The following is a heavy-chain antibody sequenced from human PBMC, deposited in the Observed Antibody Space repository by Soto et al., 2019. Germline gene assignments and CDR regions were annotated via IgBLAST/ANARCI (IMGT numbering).Heavy chain of an antibody. CDR2: IYYSGST. V-gene: IGHV4-59*01. CDR1: GGSISRYY. CDR3: GRDPGAGSYYGWFDP. J-gene: IGHJ5*02. Sequence: ASETLSLTCTVSGGSISRYYWNWIRQPPGKGLEWIGYIYYSGSTNYNPSLKSRVTISVDTSKNQFSLKLSSVTAADTAVYYCGRDPGAGSYYGWFDPWGQGTLVTVPS. D-gene: IGHD3-10*01.